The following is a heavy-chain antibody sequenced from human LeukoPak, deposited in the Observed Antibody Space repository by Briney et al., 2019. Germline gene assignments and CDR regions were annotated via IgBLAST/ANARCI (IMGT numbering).Heavy chain of an antibody. CDR3: ARLKARDAFDI. CDR1: DGSFSSYS. V-gene: IGHV4-59*08. Sequence: PSETLSLTCTVSDGSFSSYSWNWIRQPPRKGLEWIGYIYYSGSTIYNPSLRSRVTISIDTSKNQFSLKLTSVTAADTAVYYCARLKARDAFDIWGQGTMVTVSS. CDR2: IYYSGST. J-gene: IGHJ3*02.